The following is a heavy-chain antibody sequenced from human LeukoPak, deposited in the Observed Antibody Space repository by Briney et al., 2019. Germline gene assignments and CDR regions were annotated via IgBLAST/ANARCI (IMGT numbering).Heavy chain of an antibody. CDR2: IYYSENT. Sequence: SETLSLTCAVYGGSFSGYYWNWIRQPPGKGLEWIGYIYYSENTNYNPSLKSRVTISLDTSKNQFSLKLSSVTTADTAVYYCARATGLGHWDYWGQGTLVTVSS. CDR1: GGSFSGYY. J-gene: IGHJ4*02. V-gene: IGHV4-59*01. D-gene: IGHD2-8*02. CDR3: ARATGLGHWDY.